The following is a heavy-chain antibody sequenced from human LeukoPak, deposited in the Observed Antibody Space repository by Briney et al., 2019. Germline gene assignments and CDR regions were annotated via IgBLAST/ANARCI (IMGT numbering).Heavy chain of an antibody. Sequence: GGSLRLSCAASGFTFSSYGMHWVRQAPGKGLEWVAVISYDGSNKYYADSVKGRFTISRDNSKNTLYLQMNSLRAEDTAVYYCARDHRETSILVGAMGYWGQGTLVTVSS. CDR1: GFTFSSYG. V-gene: IGHV3-30*03. CDR3: ARDHRETSILVGAMGY. CDR2: ISYDGSNK. J-gene: IGHJ4*02. D-gene: IGHD1-26*01.